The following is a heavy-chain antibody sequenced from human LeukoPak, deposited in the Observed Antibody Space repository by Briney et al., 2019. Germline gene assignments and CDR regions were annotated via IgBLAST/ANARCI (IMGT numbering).Heavy chain of an antibody. CDR3: ARASYSGSDLNY. V-gene: IGHV3-13*01. CDR1: GFTFSNYD. D-gene: IGHD1-26*01. Sequence: GGSLRLSCAASGFTFSNYDTHWVRQATGKGLEWVSAIDTAGDTYYLGSVKGRFTISRENAKNFLYLQMNSLRAEDTAVYYCARASYSGSDLNYWGQGTLVTVSS. CDR2: IDTAGDT. J-gene: IGHJ4*02.